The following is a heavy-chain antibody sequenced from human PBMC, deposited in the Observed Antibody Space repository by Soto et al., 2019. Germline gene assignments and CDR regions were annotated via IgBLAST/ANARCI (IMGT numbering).Heavy chain of an antibody. CDR2: VSAGGDMT. J-gene: IGHJ6*02. CDR1: GFTFNSYA. V-gene: IGHV3-23*01. CDR3: ARGDRGGSGSPASYYYSGLDV. Sequence: DVQVLESGGDLVQPGGSLRLSCAASGFTFNSYAMSWVRQAPGKGLEWVSRVSAGGDMTYYSDSVKGRFTISRDNSNNALFLQMNSLRIEDTALYYCARGDRGGSGSPASYYYSGLDVWGQGTTVTVS. D-gene: IGHD3-10*01.